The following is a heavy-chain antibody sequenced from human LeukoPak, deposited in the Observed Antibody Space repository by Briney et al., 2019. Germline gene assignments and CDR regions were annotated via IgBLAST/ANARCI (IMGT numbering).Heavy chain of an antibody. CDR1: GFTFDDYA. J-gene: IGHJ4*02. V-gene: IGHV3-9*03. CDR2: ISWNSGSI. Sequence: GRSLRLSCAASGFTFDDYAMHWVRQAPGKGLEWVSGISWNSGSIGYADSVKGRFTISRDNAKNSLYLQMNSLRAEDMALYYCAKEGWRQYYFDYWGQGTLVTVSS. CDR3: AKEGWRQYYFDY. D-gene: IGHD6-19*01.